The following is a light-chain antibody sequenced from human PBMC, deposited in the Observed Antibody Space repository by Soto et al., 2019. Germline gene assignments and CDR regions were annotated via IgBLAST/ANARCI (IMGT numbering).Light chain of an antibody. V-gene: IGKV1-5*03. Sequence: DIQMTQSPSTLSASVGDRITITCRASQSISSSLAWYQQKPGKAPKLLIYKASSLQSGVPSRFGGAGSGTEFTLTISSLQPDDFATYYCQQYNTYSRTFGQGTMVEI. CDR2: KAS. CDR3: QQYNTYSRT. J-gene: IGKJ1*01. CDR1: QSISSS.